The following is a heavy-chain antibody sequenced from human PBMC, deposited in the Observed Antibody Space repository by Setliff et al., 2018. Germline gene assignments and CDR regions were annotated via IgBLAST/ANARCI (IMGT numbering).Heavy chain of an antibody. CDR2: ISSSGNTI. D-gene: IGHD2-15*01. CDR1: GFTFSNYE. CDR3: ARDPGGGHPSYYGMDV. J-gene: IGHJ6*02. V-gene: IGHV3-48*03. Sequence: GESLKISCAASGFTFSNYEMNWVRQAPGKGLEWISFISSSGNTIYYIDSVKGRFTISRDNTKASLYLQMNSLRPEDTAVYYCARDPGGGHPSYYGMDVWGQGTTVTVS.